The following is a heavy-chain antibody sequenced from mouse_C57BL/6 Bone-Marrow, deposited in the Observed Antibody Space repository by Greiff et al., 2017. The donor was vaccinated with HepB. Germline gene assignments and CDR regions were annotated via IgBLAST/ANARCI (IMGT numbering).Heavy chain of an antibody. D-gene: IGHD1-1*01. CDR1: GYTFTSYW. CDR2: IDPSDSET. V-gene: IGHV1-52*01. CDR3: VLLRYFDY. J-gene: IGHJ2*01. Sequence: QVQLQQSGAELVRPGASVKLSCTASGYTFTSYWMHRVKQRPIQGLEWIGNIDPSDSETHYNQKFKDKATLTVDKSSSTAYMQLSSLTSEDSAVYYCVLLRYFDYWGQGTTLTVSS.